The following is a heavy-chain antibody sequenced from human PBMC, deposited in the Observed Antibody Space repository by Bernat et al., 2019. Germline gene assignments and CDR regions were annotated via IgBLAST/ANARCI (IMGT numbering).Heavy chain of an antibody. CDR1: GFTFSSYG. CDR3: ARSPTDYGDYYYGMDV. V-gene: IGHV3-33*01. CDR2: IWYDGSNK. Sequence: QVQLVESGGGVVQPGRSLRLSCAASGFTFSSYGMHWVRQAPGKGLEWVAVIWYDGSNKYYADSVKGRFTISRDNSKNTLYLQMNSLRAEDTAMYYCARSPTDYGDYYYGMDVWGQGTTVTVSS. D-gene: IGHD4-17*01. J-gene: IGHJ6*02.